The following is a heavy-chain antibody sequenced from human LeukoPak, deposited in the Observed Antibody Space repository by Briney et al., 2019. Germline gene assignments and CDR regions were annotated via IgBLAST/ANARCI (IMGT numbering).Heavy chain of an antibody. D-gene: IGHD6-13*01. CDR2: IWYDGGNT. V-gene: IGHV3-33*01. CDR1: GFTFNHYD. CDR3: TIGGSSWYYIDY. J-gene: IGHJ4*02. Sequence: GRSLRLSCAASGFTFNHYDVHWVRQAPGKGLEWVAVIWYDGGNTFYADSVKGRFTISRDNSKNTLDLQMNSLRAEDTAVYYCTIGGSSWYYIDYWGQGTLVTVSS.